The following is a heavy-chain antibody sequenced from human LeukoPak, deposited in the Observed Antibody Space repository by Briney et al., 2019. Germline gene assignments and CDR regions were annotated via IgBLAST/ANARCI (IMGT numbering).Heavy chain of an antibody. CDR2: INRSGRT. CDR3: ARLDEYSSSHDY. D-gene: IGHD6-6*01. Sequence: SETLSLTCAVYGGSFSGYYWSWIRQPPGKGREWIGEINRSGRTKSNPALKSRVTISVATSKNQFSLKLSSVTAADTAVYYCARLDEYSSSHDYWGQGTLVTVSS. CDR1: GGSFSGYY. J-gene: IGHJ4*02. V-gene: IGHV4-34*01.